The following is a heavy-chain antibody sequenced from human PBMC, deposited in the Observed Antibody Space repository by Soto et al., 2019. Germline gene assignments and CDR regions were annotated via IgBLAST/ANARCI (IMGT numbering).Heavy chain of an antibody. J-gene: IGHJ6*02. CDR2: IIPIFGTA. V-gene: IGHV1-69*01. CDR1: GGTFSSYA. Sequence: SVKVSCEASGGTFSSYAISWVRQAPVQGLEWMGGIIPIFGTANYAQKFQGRVTITADESTSTAYMELSSLRSEDTAVYYCARARGGYSYGYYYYGMDVWGQGTTVTVSS. CDR3: ARARGGYSYGYYYYGMDV. D-gene: IGHD5-18*01.